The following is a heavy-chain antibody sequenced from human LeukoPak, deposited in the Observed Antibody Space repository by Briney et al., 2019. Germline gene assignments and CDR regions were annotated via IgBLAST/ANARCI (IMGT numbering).Heavy chain of an antibody. J-gene: IGHJ4*02. Sequence: PSETLSLTCTVSGGSISSYYWSWIRQPAGKGLEWIGYIYYSGSTNYNPSLKSRVTISVDTSKNQFSLKLSSVTAADTAVYYCARVVGVANKHFDYWGQGTLVTVSS. D-gene: IGHD3-3*01. CDR2: IYYSGST. CDR1: GGSISSYY. CDR3: ARVVGVANKHFDY. V-gene: IGHV4-59*01.